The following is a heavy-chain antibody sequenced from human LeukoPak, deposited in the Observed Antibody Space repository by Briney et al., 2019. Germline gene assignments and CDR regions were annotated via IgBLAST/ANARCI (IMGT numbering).Heavy chain of an antibody. CDR1: GGSISSDYW. J-gene: IGHJ4*02. V-gene: IGHV4-4*02. Sequence: SETLSLTCAVSGGSISSDYWWSWVRQPPGKGLEWIGEIYHSGSITYNPSLKSRVSISVDKSKNQFSLKLSSVTAVDTAVYYCARDSSRSPYYLDSWGQGTLVTVSS. D-gene: IGHD6-13*01. CDR3: ARDSSRSPYYLDS. CDR2: IYHSGSI.